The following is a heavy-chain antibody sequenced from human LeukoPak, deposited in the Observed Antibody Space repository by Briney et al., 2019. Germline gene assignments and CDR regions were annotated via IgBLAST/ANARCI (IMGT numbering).Heavy chain of an antibody. V-gene: IGHV3-30*02. CDR3: AKVAPGYTYGAHFDY. Sequence: PGGSLRLSCAASGFTFSSYGRHWVRQAPGKGLEWVAFIRYDGSNKYYADSVKGRFTISRDNSKNTLYLQMNSLRAEDTAVYYCAKVAPGYTYGAHFDYWGQGTLVTVSS. CDR1: GFTFSSYG. D-gene: IGHD5-18*01. CDR2: IRYDGSNK. J-gene: IGHJ4*02.